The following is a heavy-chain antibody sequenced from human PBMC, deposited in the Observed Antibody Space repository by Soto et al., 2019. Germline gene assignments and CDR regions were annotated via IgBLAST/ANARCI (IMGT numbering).Heavy chain of an antibody. Sequence: QVQLVESGGGVVQPGRSLRLSCAASGFTFSSYAMHWVRQAPGKGLEWVAVISYDGSNKYYADSVKGRFTISRDSSKNKLYLQMNSLRAEDTAVYYCARDQRRDGYKYFDYWGQGTLVTVSS. J-gene: IGHJ4*02. CDR1: GFTFSSYA. CDR3: ARDQRRDGYKYFDY. D-gene: IGHD5-12*01. V-gene: IGHV3-30-3*01. CDR2: ISYDGSNK.